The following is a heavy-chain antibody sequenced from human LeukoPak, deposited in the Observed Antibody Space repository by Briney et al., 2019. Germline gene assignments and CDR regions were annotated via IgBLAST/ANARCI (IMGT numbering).Heavy chain of an antibody. Sequence: GGSLRLSCAASGFTFSSYEMNWVRQAPGKGLEWVSSISSSSSYIYYADSVKGRFTISRDNAKNSLYLQMNSLRAEDTAVYYCTRPTCGYCSGGSCLNWGQGTLVTVSS. CDR1: GFTFSSYE. J-gene: IGHJ4*02. CDR2: ISSSSSYI. CDR3: TRPTCGYCSGGSCLN. V-gene: IGHV3-21*01. D-gene: IGHD2-15*01.